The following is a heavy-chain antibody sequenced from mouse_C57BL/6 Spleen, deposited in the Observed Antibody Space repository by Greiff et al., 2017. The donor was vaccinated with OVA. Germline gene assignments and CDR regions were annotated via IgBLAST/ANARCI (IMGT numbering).Heavy chain of an antibody. V-gene: IGHV1-53*01. CDR3: TRTGGNYCSTRYAMNY. Sequence: VQLQQPGTELVKPGASVKLSCKASGYTFTSYWMHWVKQRPGQGLEWIGNINPSNGGTNYNEKFKSKATLTVDKSSSTAYMQRRSLTSEDSAVYYCTRTGGNYCSTRYAMNYWGGGTSVAVSS. J-gene: IGHJ4*01. CDR2: INPSNGGT. CDR1: GYTFTSYW. D-gene: IGHD1-1*01.